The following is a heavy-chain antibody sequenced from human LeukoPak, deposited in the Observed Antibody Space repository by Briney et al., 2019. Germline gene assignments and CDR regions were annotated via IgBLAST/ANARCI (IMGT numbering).Heavy chain of an antibody. CDR1: GYTLTELS. CDR3: ATVTIGRIQLWLIFSY. J-gene: IGHJ4*02. CDR2: FDPEDGET. D-gene: IGHD5-18*01. V-gene: IGHV1-24*01. Sequence: ASVKVSCKVSGYTLTELSMRWVRQAPGKGLEWMGGFDPEDGETIYAQKFQGRVTMTEDTSTDTAYMELSSLRSEDTAVYYCATVTIGRIQLWLIFSYWGQGTLVTVSS.